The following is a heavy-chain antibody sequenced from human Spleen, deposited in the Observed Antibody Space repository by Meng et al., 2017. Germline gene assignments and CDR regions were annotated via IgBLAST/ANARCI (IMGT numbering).Heavy chain of an antibody. J-gene: IGHJ5*02. CDR2: IYYSGST. Sequence: GSLRLSCTVSGGSISSSSYYWGWIRQPPGKGLEWIGSIYYSGSTYYNPSLKSRVTISVDTSKNQFSLKLSSVTAADTAVYYCARDASYGSGSYYSWWFDPWGQGTLVTVSS. CDR1: GGSISSSSYY. CDR3: ARDASYGSGSYYSWWFDP. V-gene: IGHV4-39*07. D-gene: IGHD3-10*01.